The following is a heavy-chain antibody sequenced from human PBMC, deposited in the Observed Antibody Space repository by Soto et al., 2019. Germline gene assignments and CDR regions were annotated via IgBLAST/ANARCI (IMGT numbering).Heavy chain of an antibody. V-gene: IGHV3-23*01. J-gene: IGHJ4*02. D-gene: IGHD3-9*01. CDR1: GFAFRNYG. CDR3: AKDTFDVPPGFDY. CDR2: ISGSGGST. Sequence: EVQLLGSGGGLVHPGGSLRLSCAASGFAFRNYGMSWVRQAPGKGLKWVSTISGSGGSTDYADSVKGRFTISRDNSKNTLYLQMNSLSAEATAIYYCAKDTFDVPPGFDYWGQGTLVTVSS.